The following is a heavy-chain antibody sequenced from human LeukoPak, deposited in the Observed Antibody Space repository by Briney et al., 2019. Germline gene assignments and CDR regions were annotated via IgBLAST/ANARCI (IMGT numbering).Heavy chain of an antibody. D-gene: IGHD1-14*01. V-gene: IGHV3-30-3*01. J-gene: IGHJ3*02. Sequence: GGSLRLSCAASGFTFSSYAMHWVRQAPGKGLEWVAVISYDGSNKYYADSVKGRFTISRDNSKNTLYLQMNSLRPEDTAVYFCTRDIRLTTDRDAFDIWGQGTIVTVSS. CDR2: ISYDGSNK. CDR1: GFTFSSYA. CDR3: TRDIRLTTDRDAFDI.